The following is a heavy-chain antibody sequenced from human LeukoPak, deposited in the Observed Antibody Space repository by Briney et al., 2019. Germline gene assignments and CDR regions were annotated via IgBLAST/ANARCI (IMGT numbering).Heavy chain of an antibody. CDR1: GGSISNHD. V-gene: IGHV4-59*08. D-gene: IGHD1-26*01. CDR2: MTGTGSGST. Sequence: SDTLSLTCSVSGGSISNHDRAWIRQPPGKGLVWSGYMTGTGSGSTYCSPSLASRVTISVDTSKNQFSLKLNSVVAADTAVYYWAGGPWELDFWGRGILVTVSS. J-gene: IGHJ4*02. CDR3: AGGPWELDF.